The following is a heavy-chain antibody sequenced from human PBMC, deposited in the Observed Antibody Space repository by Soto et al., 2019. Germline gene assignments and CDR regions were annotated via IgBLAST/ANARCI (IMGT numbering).Heavy chain of an antibody. D-gene: IGHD2-15*01. CDR2: IIPIFGTA. CDR1: GGTFSSYA. J-gene: IGHJ4*03. V-gene: IGHV1-69*13. CDR3: ARVVYCSGGSCYGEADDY. Sequence: SVKVSCKASGGTFSSYAISWVRQAPGQGLEWMGGIIPIFGTANYAQKFQGRVTITADESTSTAYMELSSLRSEDTAVYYCARVVYCSGGSCYGEADDYWGQGTTVTVSS.